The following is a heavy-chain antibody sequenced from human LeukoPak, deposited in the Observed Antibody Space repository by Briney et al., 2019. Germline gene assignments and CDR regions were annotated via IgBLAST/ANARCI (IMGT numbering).Heavy chain of an antibody. V-gene: IGHV3-64D*09. Sequence: GGSLRLSCSASGFTFSRYAMHWVRQAPGKGLEYVSGITSDGGSTYYADSVKGRFTISSDNSKNTLYLQMSSLRAEDTAVYSCVKTYGYCSATGCYVFDYWGQGTLVTVSS. CDR3: VKTYGYCSATGCYVFDY. CDR1: GFTFSRYA. J-gene: IGHJ4*02. D-gene: IGHD2-2*01. CDR2: ITSDGGST.